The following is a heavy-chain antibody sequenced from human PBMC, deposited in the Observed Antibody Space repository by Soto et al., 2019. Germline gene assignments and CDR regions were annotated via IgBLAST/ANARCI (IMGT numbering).Heavy chain of an antibody. CDR3: AAGSSVLDY. J-gene: IGHJ4*02. Sequence: ASVKVSCKASGYTFTSYAMHWVRQAPGQRLEWMGWINAGNGNTKYSQKFKGRVTITRDTSASTAYMKLSSLRSENTAVYYCAAGSSVLDYWGQGTLVTVSS. D-gene: IGHD6-6*01. CDR2: INAGNGNT. V-gene: IGHV1-3*01. CDR1: GYTFTSYA.